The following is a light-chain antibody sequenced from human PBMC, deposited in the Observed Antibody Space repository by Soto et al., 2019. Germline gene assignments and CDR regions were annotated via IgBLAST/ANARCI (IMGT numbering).Light chain of an antibody. CDR2: AAS. V-gene: IGKV1-39*01. CDR1: QSISSY. Sequence: DIQMTQSPSSLSASVGYRVTITCRASQSISSYLNWYQQKPGKAPKLLIYAASSLQSGVPSRFSGSGSGTDFTLTISSLQPEDFAPDYCQQSYSTPRTFGQGTKVEIK. CDR3: QQSYSTPRT. J-gene: IGKJ1*01.